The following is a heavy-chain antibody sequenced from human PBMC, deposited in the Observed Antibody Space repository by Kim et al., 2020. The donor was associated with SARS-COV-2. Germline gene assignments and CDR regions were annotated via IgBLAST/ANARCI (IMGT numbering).Heavy chain of an antibody. V-gene: IGHV1-2*02. Sequence: ASVKVSCKASGYTFTGYYMHWVRQAPGQGLEWMGWINPNSGDTNYAQKFQGRVTMTRDTSISTAYMELSRLRSDDTAVYYCARVAYQLLNYYYYGMDVWGQGTTVTVSS. CDR3: ARVAYQLLNYYYYGMDV. D-gene: IGHD2-2*01. CDR2: INPNSGDT. J-gene: IGHJ6*02. CDR1: GYTFTGYY.